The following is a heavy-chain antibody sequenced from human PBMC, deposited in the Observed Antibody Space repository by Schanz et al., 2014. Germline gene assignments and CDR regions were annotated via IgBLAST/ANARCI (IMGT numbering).Heavy chain of an antibody. V-gene: IGHV4-4*07. J-gene: IGHJ5*02. Sequence: QVQLQELGPGLVKSSETLSLTCTVSGGSISSFYWGWIRQPAGKGLEWIGRIYTSGSTNYNPSLKSRVTMSLDPSKNQFSLKLSSVTAADTAVYYCARDRGYDFSFDPWGQGTLVTVSS. D-gene: IGHD3-3*01. CDR1: GGSISSFY. CDR3: ARDRGYDFSFDP. CDR2: IYTSGST.